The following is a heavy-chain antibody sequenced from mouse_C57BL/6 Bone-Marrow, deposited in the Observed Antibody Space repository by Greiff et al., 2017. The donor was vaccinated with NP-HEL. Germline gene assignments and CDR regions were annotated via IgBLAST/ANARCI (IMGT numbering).Heavy chain of an antibody. CDR1: GFTFSDFY. D-gene: IGHD1-2*01. J-gene: IGHJ2*01. V-gene: IGHV7-1*01. CDR3: ARDAHYYGFDY. CDR2: SRNKANDYTT. Sequence: EVKLVESGGGLVQSGRSLRLSCATSGFTFSDFYMEWVRQAPGKGLEWIAASRNKANDYTTEYSASVKGRFIVSRDTSQSILYLQMNALRAEDTAIYYCARDAHYYGFDYWGKGTTLTVSS.